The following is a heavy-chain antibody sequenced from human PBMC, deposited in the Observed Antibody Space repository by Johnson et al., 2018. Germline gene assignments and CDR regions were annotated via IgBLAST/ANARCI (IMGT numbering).Heavy chain of an antibody. Sequence: QVRLVQSGGGLVEPSGSLRLSCAASGFTFSSYGMHWVRQAPGKGLELVAVISYDGSNKYYADYVKGRFIISRDNAKNTLYVQMNSLRAEETAVYYCALTSGTYCGGDCYSGLARTGQYYYSYYRDVWGKGTTVTVSS. CDR1: GFTFSSYG. CDR2: ISYDGSNK. J-gene: IGHJ6*03. V-gene: IGHV3-30*03. CDR3: ALTSGTYCGGDCYSGLARTGQYYYSYYRDV. D-gene: IGHD2-21*02.